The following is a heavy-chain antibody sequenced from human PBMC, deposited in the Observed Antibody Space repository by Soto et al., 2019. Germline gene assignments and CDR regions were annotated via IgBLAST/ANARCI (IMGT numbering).Heavy chain of an antibody. J-gene: IGHJ5*02. CDR2: IKQDGSEK. CDR1: GFTFSSYW. CDR3: ARARQYYDCELDP. Sequence: GGSLRLSCAASGFTFSSYWMSWVRQAPGKGLEWVANIKQDGSEKYYVDSVKGRFTISRDNAKNSLYLQMNSLRAEDTAVYYCARARQYYDCELDPWGQGTLVTVSA. D-gene: IGHD3-22*01. V-gene: IGHV3-7*01.